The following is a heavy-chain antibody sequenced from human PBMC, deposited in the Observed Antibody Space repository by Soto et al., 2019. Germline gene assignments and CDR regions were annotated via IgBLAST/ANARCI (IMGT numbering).Heavy chain of an antibody. CDR2: IYSGGST. V-gene: IGHV3-66*01. D-gene: IGHD1-1*01. CDR3: ATGGWLQLLSEIDY. CDR1: GFTVSSNY. Sequence: GGSLRLSCAASGFTVSSNYMSWVRQAPGKGLEWVSVIYSGGSTYYADSVKGRFTISRDNSKNTLYLQMNSLRAEDTAVYYCATGGWLQLLSEIDYWGQGTLVTVSS. J-gene: IGHJ4*02.